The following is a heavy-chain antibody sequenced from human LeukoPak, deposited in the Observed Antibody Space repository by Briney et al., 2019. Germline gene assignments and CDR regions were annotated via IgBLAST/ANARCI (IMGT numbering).Heavy chain of an antibody. Sequence: GESLRLSCTASGFTFSNYWMHWVRQVPGKGLVWVSRIEGSRTTINYADSVKGRFSISRDNAKSTLYLQMNSLRVEDTAVYYCARDVSGYSYGSLSYWGQGTLVTVSS. CDR2: IEGSRTTI. CDR1: GFTFSNYW. CDR3: ARDVSGYSYGSLSY. J-gene: IGHJ4*02. D-gene: IGHD5-18*01. V-gene: IGHV3-74*01.